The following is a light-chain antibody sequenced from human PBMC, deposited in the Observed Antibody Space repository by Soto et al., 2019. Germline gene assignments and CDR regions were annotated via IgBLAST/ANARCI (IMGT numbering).Light chain of an antibody. CDR3: QTWGL. CDR2: INNDGSH. Sequence: QLVLTQSPSASSSLGASGNLTCTLNSGHTTYAIAWHQQQPEKGPRFLMNINNDGSHIKGDGIPDRFSGSSSGAERYLTISSLQSEDEADYYCQTWGLFGEGTKLTVL. J-gene: IGLJ2*01. CDR1: SGHTTYA. V-gene: IGLV4-69*01.